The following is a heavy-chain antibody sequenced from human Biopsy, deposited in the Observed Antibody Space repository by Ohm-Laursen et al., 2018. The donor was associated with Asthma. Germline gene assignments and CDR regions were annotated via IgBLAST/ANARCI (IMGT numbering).Heavy chain of an antibody. V-gene: IGHV3-30*03. J-gene: IGHJ3*02. CDR2: ISYDGGNK. Sequence: RALRLSCAASGFTFSIYDIHWVRQAPGKGLEWVAVISYDGGNKFYGDSVKGRFTLSKDNSRNTLYLQMNSLRVEDTVIYYCARTHERWTSIQDDALDIWGQGTMVSVSS. D-gene: IGHD4-23*01. CDR1: GFTFSIYD. CDR3: ARTHERWTSIQDDALDI.